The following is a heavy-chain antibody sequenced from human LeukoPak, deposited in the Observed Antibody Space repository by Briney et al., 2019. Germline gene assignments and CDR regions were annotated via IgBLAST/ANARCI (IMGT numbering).Heavy chain of an antibody. D-gene: IGHD3-10*01. CDR1: GFTVSSNY. J-gene: IGHJ4*02. V-gene: IGHV3-66*01. CDR2: IYSGGST. CDR3: ANEAYGSGSYYTDY. Sequence: GGSLRLSCAASGFTVSSNYMSWVRQAPGEGLEWVSVIYSGGSTYYADSVKGRFTISRDNSKNTLYLQMNSLRAEDTAVYYCANEAYGSGSYYTDYWGQGTLVTVSS.